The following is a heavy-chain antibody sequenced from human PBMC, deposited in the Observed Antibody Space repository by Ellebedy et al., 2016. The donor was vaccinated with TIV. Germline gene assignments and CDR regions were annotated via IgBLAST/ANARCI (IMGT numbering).Heavy chain of an antibody. D-gene: IGHD1-26*01. CDR2: IKSDGSST. Sequence: GGSLRLSXAASGFTFSNYTMHWVRQAPGKGLVWVSRIKSDGSSTTYADSVKGRFTISRDNAKNTLYLQMNSLRAEDTAVYYCARDPGELLPGLADYWGQGTLVTVSS. CDR1: GFTFSNYT. CDR3: ARDPGELLPGLADY. V-gene: IGHV3-74*01. J-gene: IGHJ4*02.